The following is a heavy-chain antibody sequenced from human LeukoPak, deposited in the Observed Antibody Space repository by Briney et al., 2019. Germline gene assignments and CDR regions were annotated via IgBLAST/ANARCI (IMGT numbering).Heavy chain of an antibody. CDR1: GGSFSGYY. V-gene: IGHV4-34*01. D-gene: IGHD3-10*01. CDR2: INHSGST. CDR3: ARSGGYYFGSGSHYNYFDY. J-gene: IGHJ4*02. Sequence: SETLSLTCAVYGGSFSGYYWSWIRQPPGKGLEWIGEINHSGSTNYNPSLKSRLTMSVDKSKNHFSLRLSSVTAADTAVYYCARSGGYYFGSGSHYNYFDYWGQGTLVTVSS.